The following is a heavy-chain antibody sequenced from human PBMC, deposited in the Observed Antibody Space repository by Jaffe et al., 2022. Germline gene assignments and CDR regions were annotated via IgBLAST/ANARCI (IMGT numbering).Heavy chain of an antibody. CDR1: GFTFSIYH. CDR2: IRSDGNKN. J-gene: IGHJ4*02. CDR3: TTDLNWASDF. D-gene: IGHD3-16*01. Sequence: QVHLVESGGGVVQPGGSLRLSCAASGFTFSIYHMHWVRQAPGKGLEWVAFIRSDGNKNHYADSAKGRFTTSRDNSKNMLYLQMNNLRPEDTALYYCTTDLNWASDFWGQGTLVTVSS. V-gene: IGHV3-30*02.